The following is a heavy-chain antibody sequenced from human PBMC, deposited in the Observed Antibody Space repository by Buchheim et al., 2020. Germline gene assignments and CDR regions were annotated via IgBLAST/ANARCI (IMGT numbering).Heavy chain of an antibody. CDR3: ARGRPYADYLDF. V-gene: IGHV4-61*02. J-gene: IGHJ4*02. Sequence: QVQLQESGPGLVTPSQTLSLTCTVSGDSISSGYYYWNWIRQPAGRGLEWVGRTYISGSANSNPSLESRVTVSVDTSKNQFSLTLRSVTAADAAVYYCARGRPYADYLDFWGQGIL. D-gene: IGHD4-17*01. CDR2: TYISGSA. CDR1: GDSISSGYYY.